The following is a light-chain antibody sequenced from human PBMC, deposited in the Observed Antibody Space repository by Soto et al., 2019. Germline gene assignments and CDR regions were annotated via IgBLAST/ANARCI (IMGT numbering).Light chain of an antibody. Sequence: MVLTQSPATLSLSPGETATLSCRASQSVSSSLAWYQQKPGQAPRLLIYDASNRATGIPARFSGSGSGTDFTLTISSLEPEDFAVYYCQQRSNWPLTFGGGTTVEIK. CDR2: DAS. V-gene: IGKV3-11*01. CDR1: QSVSSS. J-gene: IGKJ4*01. CDR3: QQRSNWPLT.